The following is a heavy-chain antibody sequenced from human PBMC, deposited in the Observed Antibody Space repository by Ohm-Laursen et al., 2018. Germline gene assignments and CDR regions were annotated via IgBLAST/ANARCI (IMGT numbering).Heavy chain of an antibody. CDR2: INHSGST. CDR1: GGSFSGYY. D-gene: IGHD3-22*01. Sequence: PSETLSLTWTVYGGSFSGYYWSWIRQPPGKGLEWIGEINHSGSTNYNPSLKSRVTISVDTSKNQFSLKLSSVTAADTAVYYCARGWPYDSSGYYGEYFDYWGQGTLVTVSS. J-gene: IGHJ4*02. CDR3: ARGWPYDSSGYYGEYFDY. V-gene: IGHV4-34*01.